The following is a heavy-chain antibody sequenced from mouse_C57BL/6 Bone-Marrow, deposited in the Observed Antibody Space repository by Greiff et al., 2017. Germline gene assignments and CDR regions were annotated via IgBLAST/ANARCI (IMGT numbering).Heavy chain of an antibody. CDR3: ASSYYSNYGGAMDY. Sequence: QVQLQQSGVELAKPGASVKLSCKASGYTFTSYWMHWVKQRPGQGLEWIGYINPSSGYTKYNQKFKDKATLTADKSSSTAYMQLSSLTYEDSAVYYCASSYYSNYGGAMDYWGQGTSVTVSS. V-gene: IGHV1-7*01. J-gene: IGHJ4*01. CDR2: INPSSGYT. D-gene: IGHD2-5*01. CDR1: GYTFTSYW.